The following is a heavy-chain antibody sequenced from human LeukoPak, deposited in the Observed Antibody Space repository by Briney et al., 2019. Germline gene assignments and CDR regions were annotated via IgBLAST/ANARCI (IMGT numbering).Heavy chain of an antibody. Sequence: SETLSLTCAVYGGSFSGYYWSWIRQPPGKGLEWIGEINHSGSTNYNPSLKSRVTISVDTSKNQFSLKLSSVTAADTAVYYCARDFVETGVVGFDMWGQGTMVTVSS. CDR3: ARDFVETGVVGFDM. J-gene: IGHJ3*02. V-gene: IGHV4-34*01. CDR1: GGSFSGYY. D-gene: IGHD2-8*02. CDR2: INHSGST.